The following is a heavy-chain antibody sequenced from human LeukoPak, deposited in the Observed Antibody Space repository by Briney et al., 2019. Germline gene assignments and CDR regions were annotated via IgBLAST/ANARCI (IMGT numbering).Heavy chain of an antibody. CDR1: GYSISSGYY. V-gene: IGHV4-38-2*01. CDR3: ARTVKYYDFWSGYPNWFDP. D-gene: IGHD3-3*01. CDR2: IYHSGST. Sequence: SETLSLTCAVSGYSISSGYYWGWIRQPPGKGLEWIGSIYHSGSTYYNPSLKSRVTISVDTSKNRFSLKLSSVTAADTAVYYCARTVKYYDFWSGYPNWFDPWGQGTLVTVSS. J-gene: IGHJ5*02.